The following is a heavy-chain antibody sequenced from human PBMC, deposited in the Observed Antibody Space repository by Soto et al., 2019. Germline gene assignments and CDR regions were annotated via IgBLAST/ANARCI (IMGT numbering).Heavy chain of an antibody. V-gene: IGHV1-18*01. D-gene: IGHD6-13*01. J-gene: IGHJ4*02. CDR2: ISAYNGNT. Sequence: QVQLVQSGAEVKKPGASVKVSCKASGYTFTSYGISWVRQAPGQGLEWMGWISAYNGNTNYAQKLQGRDTMTTDTSTSTAYMELRSLRSDATAVYSWASDWAAAAPVDHWGQGTLVTVSS. CDR1: GYTFTSYG. CDR3: ASDWAAAAPVDH.